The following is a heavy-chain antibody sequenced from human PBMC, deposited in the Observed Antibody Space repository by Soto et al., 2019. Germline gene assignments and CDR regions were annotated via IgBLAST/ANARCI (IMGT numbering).Heavy chain of an antibody. Sequence: QIQLVQSGPEVKKPGASMKVSCKAYDFSFTSHGISWVRQAPGQGLEWMGWISLYNGNSNYAQQFQGRVTMTTDTSTSTAYMELRSLRSDDTAMYFCAIYHLELFRFDYWGQGTLVTVSS. CDR2: ISLYNGNS. CDR3: AIYHLELFRFDY. CDR1: DFSFTSHG. D-gene: IGHD2-2*01. V-gene: IGHV1-18*04. J-gene: IGHJ4*02.